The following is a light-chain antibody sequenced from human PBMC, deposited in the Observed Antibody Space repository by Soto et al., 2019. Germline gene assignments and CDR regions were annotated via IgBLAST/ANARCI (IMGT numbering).Light chain of an antibody. J-gene: IGLJ1*01. V-gene: IGLV2-14*01. Sequence: QSALTQPASVSGSPGQSITISCTGTISDFVVYNYVSWYQQLPGKAPKLMIHEVSNRPSGVSNRFSGSKSGNTASLTISGLQAEDEADYYCSSYTSSRDYVFGIGTKVTVL. CDR2: EVS. CDR1: ISDFVVYNY. CDR3: SSYTSSRDYV.